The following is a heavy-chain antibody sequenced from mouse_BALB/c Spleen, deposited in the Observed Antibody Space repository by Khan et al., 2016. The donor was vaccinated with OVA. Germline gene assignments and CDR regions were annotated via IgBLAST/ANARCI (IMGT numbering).Heavy chain of an antibody. CDR2: IDPANGKS. V-gene: IGHV14-3*02. Sequence: VQLQQSGAEIVKPGASVKLSCTASGFNIEDTYIHWVKRRPEQGLEWIGRIDPANGKSKYDPKFQVKATITPDTSSNTAYLQLSSLTSEDTAVYYCARPIYYYDAMDYWGQGTSVTVSS. CDR1: GFNIEDTY. CDR3: ARPIYYYDAMDY. J-gene: IGHJ4*01. D-gene: IGHD1-1*01.